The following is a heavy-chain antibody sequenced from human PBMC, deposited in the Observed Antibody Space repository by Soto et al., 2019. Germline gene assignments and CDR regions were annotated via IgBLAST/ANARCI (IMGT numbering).Heavy chain of an antibody. D-gene: IGHD3-3*01. CDR1: GFTFSSFG. J-gene: IGHJ6*02. Sequence: QVQVVASGGGVVQPGRSLRLSCAASGFTFSSFGMHWVRQAPGKGLEWVSLIWYDGSKKSYGDSVKGRFTISRDNSRNTVYLQMNSLRADETAVYYCARDASYYSLWSGYYPSRNGMDVWGQGTTVTVSS. CDR3: ARDASYYSLWSGYYPSRNGMDV. V-gene: IGHV3-33*01. CDR2: IWYDGSKK.